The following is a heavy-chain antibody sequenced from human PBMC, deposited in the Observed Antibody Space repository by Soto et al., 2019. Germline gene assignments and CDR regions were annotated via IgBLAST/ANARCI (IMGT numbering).Heavy chain of an antibody. Sequence: ASVKVSCKASGYTFTTYGISWVRQAPGQGLERMGWISAYNGNTNYAQKLQGRVTMTTDTSTSTAYMELRSLRSDDMAMYYFARDWGRGQFLTNKDYWGQGTLVTVSS. D-gene: IGHD3-9*01. CDR1: GYTFTTYG. CDR2: ISAYNGNT. J-gene: IGHJ4*02. V-gene: IGHV1-18*03. CDR3: ARDWGRGQFLTNKDY.